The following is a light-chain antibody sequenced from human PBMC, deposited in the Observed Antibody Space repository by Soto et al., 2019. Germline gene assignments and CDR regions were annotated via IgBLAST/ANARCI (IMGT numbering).Light chain of an antibody. CDR3: QRCDNARRIT. CDR1: QGIRNY. J-gene: IGKJ5*01. V-gene: IGKV1-27*01. Sequence: DIQITPSPSSLSASLGDTVTNTCRVSQGIRNYLAWYQQKPGKAPKLLIYAASTLQSGVPSRFSGSGSGTDFTLTIRSLQTEDVATYYCQRCDNARRITFGQGTRLEI. CDR2: AAS.